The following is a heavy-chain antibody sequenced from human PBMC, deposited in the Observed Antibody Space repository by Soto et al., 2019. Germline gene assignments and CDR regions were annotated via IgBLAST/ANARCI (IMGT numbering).Heavy chain of an antibody. D-gene: IGHD6-19*01. CDR2: ISYDGSNK. J-gene: IGHJ4*02. CDR1: GFTFSSYA. CDR3: ASPGDQQWLVFDY. V-gene: IGHV3-30-3*01. Sequence: QVQLVESGGGVVQPGRSLRLSCAASGFTFSSYAMHWVRQAPGKGLEWVAVISYDGSNKYYADSVKGRFTISRDNSKNTLYLQMNSLRAEDTAVYYCASPGDQQWLVFDYWGQGTLVTVSS.